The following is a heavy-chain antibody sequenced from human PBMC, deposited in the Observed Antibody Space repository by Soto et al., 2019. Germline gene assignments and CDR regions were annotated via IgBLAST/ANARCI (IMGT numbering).Heavy chain of an antibody. CDR2: ISGRGST. V-gene: IGHV3-23*01. CDR3: AKGEVRGIIPSYFDY. D-gene: IGHD3-10*01. J-gene: IGHJ4*02. CDR1: GFTFSNYA. Sequence: PRLSCAASGFTFSNYAMSWVRQAPGKGLEWVSGISGRGSTTYADSVKGRFAISRDNSKNTLYLQMDSLRAEDTAVYYCAKGEVRGIIPSYFDYWGLGTLVTVCS.